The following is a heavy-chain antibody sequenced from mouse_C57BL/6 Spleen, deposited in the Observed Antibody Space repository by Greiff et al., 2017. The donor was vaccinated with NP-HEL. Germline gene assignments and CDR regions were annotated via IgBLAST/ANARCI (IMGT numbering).Heavy chain of an antibody. CDR3: ASPGNPWFAY. Sequence: QVQLQQSGAELVKPGASVKLSCTASGYTFTSYWMPWVQQRPGQGLEWIGEIDPSASYSNYNQKFKGKATLTVDTSSSTAYMQLSSLTSEDSAVYYCASPGNPWFAYWGQGTLGTVSA. D-gene: IGHD2-1*01. V-gene: IGHV1-50*01. CDR1: GYTFTSYW. J-gene: IGHJ3*01. CDR2: IDPSASYS.